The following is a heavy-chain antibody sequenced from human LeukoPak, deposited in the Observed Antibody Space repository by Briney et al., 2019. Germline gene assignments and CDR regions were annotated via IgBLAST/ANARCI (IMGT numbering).Heavy chain of an antibody. J-gene: IGHJ5*02. CDR3: AREDDSIVFDP. CDR1: GGSISSYY. Sequence: SETLSLTCTVSGGSISSYYWSWIRQPPGKGLEWIGYIHYSGSTHYNPSLKSRVTISVDTSKNQFSLKLTSVTAADTAVYYCAREDDSIVFDPWGQGTLVTVSS. V-gene: IGHV4-59*12. D-gene: IGHD3-3*01. CDR2: IHYSGST.